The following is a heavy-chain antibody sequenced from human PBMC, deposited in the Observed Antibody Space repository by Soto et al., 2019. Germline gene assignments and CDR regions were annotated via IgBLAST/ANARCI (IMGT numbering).Heavy chain of an antibody. V-gene: IGHV1-69*01. Sequence: QERLVQSGAEVKKPGSSVTVSCGASGGTFNAYSISWVRQAPGHGLEWVGEVIPKFATATSAQKFRGRVTLTGDRTTSTAYMELRSLTSEDTAVYYCARVRSSFRRRGGHFYELGMDVWGQGTRVTVSS. D-gene: IGHD3-3*02. CDR2: VIPKFATA. CDR3: ARVRSSFRRRGGHFYELGMDV. CDR1: GGTFNAYS. J-gene: IGHJ6*02.